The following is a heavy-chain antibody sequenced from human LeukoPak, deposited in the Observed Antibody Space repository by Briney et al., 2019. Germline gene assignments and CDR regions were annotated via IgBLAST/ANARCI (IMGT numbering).Heavy chain of an antibody. CDR1: GFTFSSYS. V-gene: IGHV3-48*02. Sequence: GGSLRLSCAASGFTFSSYSTNWVRQAPGKGLEWVSYISSSSSTIYYADSVKGRFTISRDNAKNSLYLQMNSLRDEDTAVYYCARGARILWFGESDYWGQGTLVTVSS. J-gene: IGHJ4*02. CDR2: ISSSSSTI. CDR3: ARGARILWFGESDY. D-gene: IGHD3-10*01.